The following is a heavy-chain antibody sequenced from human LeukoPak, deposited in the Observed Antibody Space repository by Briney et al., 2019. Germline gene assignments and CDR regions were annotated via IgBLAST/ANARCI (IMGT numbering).Heavy chain of an antibody. J-gene: IGHJ3*02. D-gene: IGHD3-22*01. Sequence: GGSLRLSCAASGFTFSSYAMHWVRQAPGKGLEYVSAISSNGGSTYYANSVKGRFIISRDNSKNTQYLQMGSLRAEDMAVYYCATGVLTYYYDSSGYSPGAFDIWGQGTMVTVSS. CDR3: ATGVLTYYYDSSGYSPGAFDI. CDR2: ISSNGGST. V-gene: IGHV3-64*01. CDR1: GFTFSSYA.